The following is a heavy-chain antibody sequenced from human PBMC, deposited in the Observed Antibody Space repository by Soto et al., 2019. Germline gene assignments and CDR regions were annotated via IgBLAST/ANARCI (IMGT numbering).Heavy chain of an antibody. Sequence: SDTLSLTCTVSGGSVTSGGYYWSWIRHCPGKGLEWIGYIYYSGSTNYNPSLKSRVTISVDTSKNQFSLKLSSVTAADTAVYYCARHLWVGSSWYLGAFDIWGQGTMVTV. CDR1: GGSVTSGGYY. CDR2: IYYSGST. CDR3: ARHLWVGSSWYLGAFDI. V-gene: IGHV4-61*08. J-gene: IGHJ3*02. D-gene: IGHD6-13*01.